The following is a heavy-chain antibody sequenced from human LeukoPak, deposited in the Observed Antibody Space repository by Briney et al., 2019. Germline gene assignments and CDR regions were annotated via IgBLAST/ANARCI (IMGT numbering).Heavy chain of an antibody. J-gene: IGHJ3*02. CDR3: ARDTHAYCGGDCYFKDAFDI. CDR2: ISSSSSYI. Sequence: GGSLRLSCAASGFTFSSYSMNWVRQAPGKGLEWVSSISSSSSYIYYADSVKGRFTISRDNAKNSLYLQMNSLSAEDTAVYYCARDTHAYCGGDCYFKDAFDIWGQGTMVTVSS. D-gene: IGHD2-21*02. CDR1: GFTFSSYS. V-gene: IGHV3-21*01.